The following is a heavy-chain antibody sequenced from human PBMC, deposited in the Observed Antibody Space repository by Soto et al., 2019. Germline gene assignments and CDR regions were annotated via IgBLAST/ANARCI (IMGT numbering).Heavy chain of an antibody. CDR3: ARGRLVLVGQQLHNYYYYGMDV. CDR1: GGSFSGYY. CDR2: INHSGST. V-gene: IGHV4-34*01. J-gene: IGHJ6*02. D-gene: IGHD6-13*01. Sequence: QVQLQQWGAGLLKPSETLSLTCAVYGGSFSGYYWSWIRQPPGKGLEWIGEINHSGSTNYNPSLKSRVTISVDTSKNQFSLKLSSVTAADTAVYYCARGRLVLVGQQLHNYYYYGMDVWGQGTTVTVSS.